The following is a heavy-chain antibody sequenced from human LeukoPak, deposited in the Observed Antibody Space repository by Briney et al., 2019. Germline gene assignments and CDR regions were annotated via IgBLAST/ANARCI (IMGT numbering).Heavy chain of an antibody. V-gene: IGHV4-59*01. J-gene: IGHJ4*02. Sequence: PSETLSLTCTVSGGSISSYYWSWIRQPPGKGLEWIGYIYYSGSTNYNPSLKSRVTISVDTFKNQFSLKLSSVTAADTAVYYCARGLGYCSGGSCYPIPFDYWGQGTLVTVSS. CDR3: ARGLGYCSGGSCYPIPFDY. CDR1: GGSISSYY. CDR2: IYYSGST. D-gene: IGHD2-15*01.